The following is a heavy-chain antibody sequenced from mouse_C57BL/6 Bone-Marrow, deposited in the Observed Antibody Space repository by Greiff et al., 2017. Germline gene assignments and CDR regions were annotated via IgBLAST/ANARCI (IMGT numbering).Heavy chain of an antibody. CDR2: IHPNSGST. V-gene: IGHV1-64*01. Sequence: QVQLQQPGAELVKPGASVKLSCKASGYTFTSYWMHWVKQRPGQGLEWIGMIHPNSGSTNYNEKFKSKATLTVDKSSSTAYMQLSSLTSEDAAVDYCARSGSYYYDKADYWGQGTTLTVSS. CDR1: GYTFTSYW. D-gene: IGHD1-1*01. CDR3: ARSGSYYYDKADY. J-gene: IGHJ2*01.